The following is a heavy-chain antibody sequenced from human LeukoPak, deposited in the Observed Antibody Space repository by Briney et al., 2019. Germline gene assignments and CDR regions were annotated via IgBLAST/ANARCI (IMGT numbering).Heavy chain of an antibody. CDR1: GFTFSSHS. V-gene: IGHV3-21*01. CDR2: ISISSSYI. J-gene: IGHJ4*02. D-gene: IGHD1-26*01. Sequence: PGGSLRLSWAASGFTFSSHSMNWVRQAPGKGLEWVSSISISSSYINYADSLKGRFTISRDNAKNSLYLQMNSLRAEDTAVYYCARALYSGSYGLDYWGQGTLVTVSS. CDR3: ARALYSGSYGLDY.